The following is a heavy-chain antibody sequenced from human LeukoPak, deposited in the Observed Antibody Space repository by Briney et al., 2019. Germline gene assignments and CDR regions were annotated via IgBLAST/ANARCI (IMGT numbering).Heavy chain of an antibody. CDR3: AKYQHAFDI. V-gene: IGHV3-23*01. Sequence: GGSLRLSCAASVLTFSNYDMIWVRQAPGKGLEWVSTISASDTVTAYADSVKGRFTISRDNSKNTLYLQMNSLRADDTAIYSCAKYQHAFDIWGQRTMVTVSS. J-gene: IGHJ3*02. CDR1: VLTFSNYD. CDR2: ISASDTVT.